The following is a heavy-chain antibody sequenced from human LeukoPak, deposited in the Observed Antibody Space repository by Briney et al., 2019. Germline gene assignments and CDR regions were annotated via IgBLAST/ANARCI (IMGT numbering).Heavy chain of an antibody. CDR1: GGSISSHY. V-gene: IGHV4-59*11. CDR2: IYYRGDT. D-gene: IGHD2-2*01. CDR3: ARDCSSTSCYAGWGWFDP. Sequence: SETLSLTRTVSGGSISSHYWSWIRQPPGKGLEWIGYIYYRGDTNYNPSFKSRVTISADKSKNQFSLKLRSVSAADTAVYFCARDCSSTSCYAGWGWFDPWGQGTLVTVSS. J-gene: IGHJ5*02.